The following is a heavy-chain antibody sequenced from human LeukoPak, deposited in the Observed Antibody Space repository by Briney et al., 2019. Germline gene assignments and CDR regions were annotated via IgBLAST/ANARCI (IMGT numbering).Heavy chain of an antibody. D-gene: IGHD1-26*01. CDR1: GFTFSSYS. CDR3: ARGGGSYYEVDY. CDR2: ISSSSSYI. Sequence: GGSLRLSCAASGFTFSSYSMNWVRQPARKGLEWVSSISSSSSYIYYADSVKGRFTICRDNAKNSLYLQMNSPRAEDTAVYYCARGGGSYYEVDYWGQGTLVTVSS. V-gene: IGHV3-21*01. J-gene: IGHJ4*02.